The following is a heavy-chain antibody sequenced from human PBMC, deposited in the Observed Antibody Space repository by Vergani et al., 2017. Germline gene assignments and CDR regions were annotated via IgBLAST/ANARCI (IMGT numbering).Heavy chain of an antibody. CDR1: GFTFSSYS. J-gene: IGHJ6*03. Sequence: EVQLVESGGGLVKPGGSLRLSCAASGFTFSSYSMNWVRQAPGKGLEWVSSISSSSSYIYYADSVKGRFTISRDNAKNSLYLQMNSLRAEDTAVYYCAREVGGYCSGGSCYGYYYYYMDVWGKGTTVTVSS. V-gene: IGHV3-21*01. CDR2: ISSSSSYI. CDR3: AREVGGYCSGGSCYGYYYYYMDV. D-gene: IGHD2-15*01.